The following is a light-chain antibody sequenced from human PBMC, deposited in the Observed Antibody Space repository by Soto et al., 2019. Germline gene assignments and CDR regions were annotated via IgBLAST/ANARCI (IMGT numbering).Light chain of an antibody. Sequence: EMVMTQSPATLSVSPGERATLSCRASQSVSSNLAWYQQKPGQAPRLLIYGASNRATGIPARFSGSGSGTEFTLTISSMQSEDCAVYFCQQYNNWPQTFGQGTKVEIK. CDR3: QQYNNWPQT. CDR2: GAS. J-gene: IGKJ1*01. CDR1: QSVSSN. V-gene: IGKV3-15*01.